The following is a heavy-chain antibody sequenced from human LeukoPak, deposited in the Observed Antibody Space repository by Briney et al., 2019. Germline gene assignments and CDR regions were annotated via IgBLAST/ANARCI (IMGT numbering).Heavy chain of an antibody. CDR1: QFTFRNYA. D-gene: IGHD2-2*03. CDR3: VMDPSRVDP. CDR2: ITGSGTNT. V-gene: IGHV3-23*01. Sequence: GGSLRLSCVASQFTFRNYAMSWVRQAAGKGLEWVAAITGSGTNTYYSDSVKGRFVISRDNSKITLFIYVNNLRHGYVVVYYWVMDPSRVDPCGQRPLVTVSS. J-gene: IGHJ5*02.